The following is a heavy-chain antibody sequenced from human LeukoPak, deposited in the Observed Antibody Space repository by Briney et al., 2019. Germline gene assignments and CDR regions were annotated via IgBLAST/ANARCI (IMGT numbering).Heavy chain of an antibody. CDR2: ISSSSSYI. D-gene: IGHD3-22*01. CDR3: ARDGDYYDSRGDAFDI. J-gene: IGHJ3*02. CDR1: GFTFSSYS. V-gene: IGHV3-21*01. Sequence: GGSLRLSCAASGFTFSSYSMNWVRQAPGKGLEWVSSISSSSSYIYYADSVKGRFTISRDNAKNSLYLQMNSLRAEDTAVYYCARDGDYYDSRGDAFDIWGQGAMVTVAS.